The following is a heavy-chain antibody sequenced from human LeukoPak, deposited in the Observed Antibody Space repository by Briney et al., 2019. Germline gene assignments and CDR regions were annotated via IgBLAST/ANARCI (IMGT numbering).Heavy chain of an antibody. D-gene: IGHD6-19*01. Sequence: GGSLRLSCAASGFTFSSDWMSWVRQAPGKGLEWVANIKQDGGEKYYVDSVKGRFTISRDNAKSSLYLQMNSLRVEDTAVYYCASPGGGSGWAYYFEYWGQGTLVTVSS. CDR2: IKQDGGEK. J-gene: IGHJ4*02. V-gene: IGHV3-7*01. CDR3: ASPGGGSGWAYYFEY. CDR1: GFTFSSDW.